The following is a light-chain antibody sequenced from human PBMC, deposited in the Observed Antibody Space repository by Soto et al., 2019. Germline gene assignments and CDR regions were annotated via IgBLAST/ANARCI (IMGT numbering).Light chain of an antibody. Sequence: DFQMTPSPSTLSASVGDRVTITCRASQTIRSWLAWYQQKPGKAPRLLIYKASSLESGVPSRFSGSGSGTEFTLTISSLQPDDSATYYCQQYDSYCTFGGGTKVDIK. CDR3: QQYDSYCT. CDR2: KAS. V-gene: IGKV1-5*03. CDR1: QTIRSW. J-gene: IGKJ4*01.